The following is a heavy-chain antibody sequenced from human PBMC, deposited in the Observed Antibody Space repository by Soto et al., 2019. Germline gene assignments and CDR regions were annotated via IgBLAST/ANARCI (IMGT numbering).Heavy chain of an antibody. Sequence: TLSLTCAVYGGSFSGYYWSWIRQPPGKGLEWIGEINHSGSTNYNPSLKSRVTISVDTSKNQFSLKLSSVTAADTAVYYCAREGYSYGPYYYYYYGMDVWGQGTTVTVSS. CDR2: INHSGST. CDR1: GGSFSGYY. CDR3: AREGYSYGPYYYYYYGMDV. D-gene: IGHD5-18*01. J-gene: IGHJ6*02. V-gene: IGHV4-34*01.